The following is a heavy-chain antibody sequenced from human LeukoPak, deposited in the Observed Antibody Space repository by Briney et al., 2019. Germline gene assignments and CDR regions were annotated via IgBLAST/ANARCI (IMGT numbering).Heavy chain of an antibody. CDR2: VHPTDGST. V-gene: IGHV1-46*01. J-gene: IGHJ4*02. Sequence: ASVKVSCKTSGYTFSTYYMHWVRQAPGQGLEWLGIVHPTDGSTSYTQKIQGRVTMTRDTATGTVYLELSSLRSEDTAVYWCARANGGGLDYWGQGTLITVSS. CDR3: ARANGGGLDY. D-gene: IGHD3-10*01. CDR1: GYTFSTYY.